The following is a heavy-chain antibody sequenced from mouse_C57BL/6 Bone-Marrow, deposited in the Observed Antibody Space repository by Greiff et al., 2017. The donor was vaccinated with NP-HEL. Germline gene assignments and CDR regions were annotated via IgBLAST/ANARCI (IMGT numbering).Heavy chain of an antibody. CDR1: GFTFSDAW. V-gene: IGHV6-6*01. CDR2: IRNKANNHAT. CDR3: TRDGYYSYWYFEG. J-gene: IGHJ1*03. Sequence: EVQLLESGGGLVQPGGSMKLSCAASGFTFSDAWMDWVRQSPEKGLEWVAEIRNKANNHATYYAVYVKGRFTISRDESKSSVYLQRNSLRAEDTGIDYCTRDGYYSYWYFEGGGTGTTVTVAS. D-gene: IGHD2-3*01.